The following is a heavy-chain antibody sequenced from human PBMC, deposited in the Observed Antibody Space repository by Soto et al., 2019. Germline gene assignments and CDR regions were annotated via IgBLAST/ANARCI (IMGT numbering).Heavy chain of an antibody. D-gene: IGHD2-2*01. CDR2: INPNSGGT. CDR1: GYTFTGYY. Sequence: QVQLVQSGAEVKKPGASVKVSCKASGYTFTGYYMHWVRQAPGQGLEWMGWINPNSGGTNYAQKFQGWVTMTRDTSISKAYMELSRLRSDDTAVYYCARGPIVVVPAAIYYYGMDVWGQGTTVTVSS. CDR3: ARGPIVVVPAAIYYYGMDV. V-gene: IGHV1-2*04. J-gene: IGHJ6*02.